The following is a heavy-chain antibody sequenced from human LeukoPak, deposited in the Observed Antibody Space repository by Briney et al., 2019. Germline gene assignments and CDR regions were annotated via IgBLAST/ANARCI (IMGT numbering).Heavy chain of an antibody. CDR3: AAGSGSYYPPGY. CDR2: INPNSGGT. D-gene: IGHD3-10*01. V-gene: IGHV1-2*02. J-gene: IGHJ4*02. CDR1: EYTFTGYY. Sequence: ASVKVSCKASEYTFTGYYMHWVRQAPGQGLEWMGWINPNSGGTNYAQKFQGRVTMTRDTSISTAYMELSRLRSDDTAVYYCAAGSGSYYPPGYWGQGTLVTVSS.